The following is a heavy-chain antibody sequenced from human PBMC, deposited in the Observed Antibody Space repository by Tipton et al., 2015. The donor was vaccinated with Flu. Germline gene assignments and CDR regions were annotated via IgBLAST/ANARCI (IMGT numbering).Heavy chain of an antibody. V-gene: IGHV4-38-2*01. J-gene: IGHJ5*02. D-gene: IGHD4-11*01. CDR1: GSSIGGSYC. Sequence: TLSLTCSVSGSSIGGSYCWGWIRQPPRKGLQWIGSICPGSMYYNPSLKSRLTLSLDTSRIQFSLRLTSVTAADTAVYYCARRDYSNYVSDPKSWFDPWGQGILVTVSS. CDR2: ICPGSM. CDR3: ARRDYSNYVSDPKSWFDP.